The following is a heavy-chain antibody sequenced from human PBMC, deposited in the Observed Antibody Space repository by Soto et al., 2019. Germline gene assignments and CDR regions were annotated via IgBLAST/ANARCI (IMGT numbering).Heavy chain of an antibody. CDR3: ARTATFGSLQWCDP. Sequence: VCWEACGDSIKNRYVSWARQDTGQGLEWMGWMNPGSGDTGYAQKFQGRVTMTRDISIATAYMELSSLRSDDTAIYYCARTATFGSLQWCDPWGQGPLVTSPQ. CDR2: MNPGSGDT. D-gene: IGHD3-16*01. J-gene: IGHJ5*02. CDR1: GDSIKNRY. V-gene: IGHV1-8*01.